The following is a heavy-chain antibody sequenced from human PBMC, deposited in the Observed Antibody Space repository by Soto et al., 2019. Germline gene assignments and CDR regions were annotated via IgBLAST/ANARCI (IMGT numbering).Heavy chain of an antibody. CDR1: GFTFSSYG. D-gene: IGHD3-3*01. Sequence: SLRLSCAASGFTFSSYGMHWVRQAPGKGLEWVAVIWYDGSNKYYADSVKGRFTISRDNSKNTLYLQMNSLRAEDTAVYYCARDRAGDYDFWSGSGFYYGMDVWGQGTTVTVSS. J-gene: IGHJ6*02. V-gene: IGHV3-33*01. CDR3: ARDRAGDYDFWSGSGFYYGMDV. CDR2: IWYDGSNK.